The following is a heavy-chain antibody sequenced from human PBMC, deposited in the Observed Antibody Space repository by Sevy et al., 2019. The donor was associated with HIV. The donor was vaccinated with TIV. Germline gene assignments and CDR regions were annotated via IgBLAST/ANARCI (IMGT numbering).Heavy chain of an antibody. Sequence: GGSLRLSCAASGFTFSSYSMNWVRQAPGKGLEWVSYISSSSSTIYYAGFVKGRFTISRDNAKNSLYLQMNSLRAEDTAVYDCASEYYDSSGYYSLAVGYWGQGTLVTVSS. CDR1: GFTFSSYS. V-gene: IGHV3-48*01. CDR2: ISSSSSTI. CDR3: ASEYYDSSGYYSLAVGY. D-gene: IGHD3-22*01. J-gene: IGHJ4*02.